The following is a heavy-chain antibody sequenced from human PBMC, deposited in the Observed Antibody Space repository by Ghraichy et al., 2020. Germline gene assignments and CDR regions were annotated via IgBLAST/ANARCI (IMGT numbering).Heavy chain of an antibody. J-gene: IGHJ6*02. CDR1: GFTFSSYE. Sequence: GFLRLSCAASGFTFSSYEMNWVRQAPGKGLEWGSYISSSGSTIYYADSVKGRFTISRDNAKNSLYLQTNSLRAEDTAVYYCARDSTYSMYGMDVWGQGTTVTVSS. CDR2: ISSSGSTI. V-gene: IGHV3-48*03. CDR3: ARDSTYSMYGMDV. D-gene: IGHD4-11*01.